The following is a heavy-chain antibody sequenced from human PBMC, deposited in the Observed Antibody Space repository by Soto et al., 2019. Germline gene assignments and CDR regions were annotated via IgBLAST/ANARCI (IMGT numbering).Heavy chain of an antibody. V-gene: IGHV3-74*01. J-gene: IGHJ4*02. Sequence: GGSLRLSCAASGLIFSNYKMHWVRQAPGKGLVWVSRINTDGSITDYADSVKGRFTVSRDNPKNTLYLQMNSLRAEDTAVYYCTRDTDGLHYWGQGTLVTVSS. CDR1: GLIFSNYK. CDR3: TRDTDGLHY. CDR2: INTDGSIT.